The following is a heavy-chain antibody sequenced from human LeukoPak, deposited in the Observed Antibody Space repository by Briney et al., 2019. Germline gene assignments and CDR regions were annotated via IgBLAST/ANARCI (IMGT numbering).Heavy chain of an antibody. CDR3: ARSDWFDP. J-gene: IGHJ5*02. CDR2: SKADGSST. CDR1: GFTVSSNY. Sequence: GGSLRLSCAASGFTVSSNYMSWVRQAPGKGLVWVSRSKADGSSTTYADSVKGRFTISRDNAKDTLYLQMNSLTAEDTAVYYCARSDWFDPWGQGTLVTVSS. V-gene: IGHV3-74*01.